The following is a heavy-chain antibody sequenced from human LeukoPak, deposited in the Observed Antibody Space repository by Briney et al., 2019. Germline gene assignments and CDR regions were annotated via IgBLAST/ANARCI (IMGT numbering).Heavy chain of an antibody. CDR3: ARDRYYDILTGYYSL. D-gene: IGHD3-9*01. Sequence: GASVKVSCKASGYTFTGYYMHWVRQAPGQGLEWMGRINPNSGGTNYAQKFQGRVTVTRGTSISTAYMELSRLRSDDTAVYYCARDRYYDILTGYYSLWGQGTLVTVSS. V-gene: IGHV1-2*06. CDR2: INPNSGGT. CDR1: GYTFTGYY. J-gene: IGHJ4*02.